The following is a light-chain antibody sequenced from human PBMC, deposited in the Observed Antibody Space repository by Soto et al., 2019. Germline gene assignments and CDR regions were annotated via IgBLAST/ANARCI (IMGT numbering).Light chain of an antibody. CDR2: DVN. CDR3: SSYTGSNTLVV. V-gene: IGLV2-14*01. CDR1: SSDVGGYNY. J-gene: IGLJ2*01. Sequence: QSALTQPASVSGSPGQSITISCTGTSSDVGGYNYVSWYQQHPGKAPKLMIYDVNDRPSGVSNRFSGSKSGNTASLTISGLQADDEADYYCSSYTGSNTLVVFGGGTKVTVL.